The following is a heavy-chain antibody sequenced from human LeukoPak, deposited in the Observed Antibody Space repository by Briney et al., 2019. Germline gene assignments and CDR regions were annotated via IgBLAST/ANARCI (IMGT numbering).Heavy chain of an antibody. V-gene: IGHV3-33*01. CDR2: IWYDGSNK. Sequence: GRSLRLPCAASGFTFSSYGMHWVRQAPGKGLEWVAVIWYDGSNKYYADSVKGRFTISRDNSKNTLYLQMNSLRAEDTAVYYCAGDGQLAYFQHWGQGTLVTVSS. CDR1: GFTFSSYG. J-gene: IGHJ1*01. D-gene: IGHD6-6*01. CDR3: AGDGQLAYFQH.